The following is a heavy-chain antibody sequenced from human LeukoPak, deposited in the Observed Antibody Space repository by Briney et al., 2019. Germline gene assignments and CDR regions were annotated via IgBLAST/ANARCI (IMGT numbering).Heavy chain of an antibody. CDR3: ARMYSSSDYFDY. CDR1: GGSFSGYY. Sequence: SETLSLTCAVYGGSFSGYYWSWIRQPPGEGLEWIGEINHSGSTNYNPSLKSRVTISVDTSKNQFSLKLSSVTAADTAVYYCARMYSSSDYFDYWGQGTLVTVSS. J-gene: IGHJ4*02. CDR2: INHSGST. V-gene: IGHV4-34*01. D-gene: IGHD6-6*01.